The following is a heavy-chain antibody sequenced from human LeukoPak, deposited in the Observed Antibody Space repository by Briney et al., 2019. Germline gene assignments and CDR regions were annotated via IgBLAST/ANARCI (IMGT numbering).Heavy chain of an antibody. D-gene: IGHD3-16*01. V-gene: IGHV3-23*01. CDR2: ISGGGDIT. J-gene: IGHJ3*02. CDR3: ARARGLMKAFDI. CDR1: GFNFANHA. Sequence: GGSLRLSCAASGFNFANHAMSWVRQTAGKGLGWVSAISGGGDITYYADSVKGRFTISRDNSKDTLFLQMHSLRPGDTAVYYCARARGLMKAFDIWGQGTMVTVSS.